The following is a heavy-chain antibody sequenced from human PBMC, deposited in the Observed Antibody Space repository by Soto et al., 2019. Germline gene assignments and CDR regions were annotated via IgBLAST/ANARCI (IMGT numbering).Heavy chain of an antibody. J-gene: IGHJ4*02. CDR2: ISAYNGNT. D-gene: IGHD3-10*01. CDR3: ARAPSLWFGEYKLDY. CDR1: GYTFTSYG. Sequence: GASVKVSCKASGYTFTSYGISWVRQAPGQGLEWMGWISAYNGNTNYAQKLQGRVTMTTDTSTSTAYMELRSLRSDDTAVYYCARAPSLWFGEYKLDYWGQGTLVTVSS. V-gene: IGHV1-18*01.